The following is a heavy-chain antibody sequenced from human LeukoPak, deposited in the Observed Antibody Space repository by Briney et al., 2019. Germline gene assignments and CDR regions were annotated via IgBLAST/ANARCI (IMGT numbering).Heavy chain of an antibody. D-gene: IGHD2/OR15-2a*01. CDR3: ARDLSGQDSGY. CDR2: ISYDGSNK. CDR1: GFTFSSYA. V-gene: IGHV3-30*04. J-gene: IGHJ4*02. Sequence: GGSLRLSCAASGFTFSSYAMHWVRQAPGKGLEWVAVISYDGSNKYYADSVKGRFTISRDNSENTLYLQMNSLRAEDTAVYYCARDLSGQDSGYWGQGTLVTVSS.